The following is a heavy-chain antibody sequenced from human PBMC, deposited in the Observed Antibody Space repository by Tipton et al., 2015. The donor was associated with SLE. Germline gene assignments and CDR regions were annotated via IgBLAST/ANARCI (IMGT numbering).Heavy chain of an antibody. CDR2: VYYTGSA. D-gene: IGHD3-9*01. CDR3: ARDTRDWFLSES. Sequence: TLSLTCTVSGDSINRYWSWIRQPPGKGLEWLGYVYYTGSANYNPSLKSRVTISIDTSKNQFSLSLTSVSAADTAVYYCARDTRDWFLSESWGQGALVTVSS. V-gene: IGHV4-59*01. J-gene: IGHJ4*02. CDR1: GDSINRY.